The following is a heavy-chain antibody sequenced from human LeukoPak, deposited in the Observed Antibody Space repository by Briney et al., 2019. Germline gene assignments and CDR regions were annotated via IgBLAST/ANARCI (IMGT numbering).Heavy chain of an antibody. Sequence: GGSLRLSCAASGFTFSSYSMNWVRQAPGKGLEWVSSISSSSSYIYYADSGKGRFTISRDNAKNSLYLQMNSLRAEDTAVYYCARGYSSLYYFDYWGQGTLVTVSS. CDR3: ARGYSSLYYFDY. J-gene: IGHJ4*02. CDR1: GFTFSSYS. CDR2: ISSSSSYI. D-gene: IGHD6-19*01. V-gene: IGHV3-21*01.